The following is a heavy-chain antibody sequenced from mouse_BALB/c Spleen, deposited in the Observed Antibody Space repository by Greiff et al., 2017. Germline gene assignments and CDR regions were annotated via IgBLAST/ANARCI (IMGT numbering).Heavy chain of an antibody. CDR2: ISSGGSYT. CDR1: GFTFSSYA. CDR3: AAAYYGNYWFAY. V-gene: IGHV5-9-3*01. D-gene: IGHD2-10*01. J-gene: IGHJ3*01. Sequence: EVQVVESGGGLVKPGGSLKLSCAASGFTFSSYAMSWVRQTPEKRLEWVATISSGGSYTYYPDSVKGRFTISRDNAKKTLYLQMSSLRSEDTAMYYCAAAYYGNYWFAYWGQGTLVTVSA.